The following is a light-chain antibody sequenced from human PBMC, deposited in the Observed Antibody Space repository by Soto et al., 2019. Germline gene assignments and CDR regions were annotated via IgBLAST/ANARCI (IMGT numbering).Light chain of an antibody. J-gene: IGLJ3*02. CDR3: QCYDSSLSGWV. CDR1: SSNIGAGYD. CDR2: GNS. V-gene: IGLV1-40*01. Sequence: QSVLTQPPSVSVAPGQRVTISCTGSSSNIGAGYDVHWYQQLPGTAPKLLIYGNSNRPSGVPDRFSGSKSGTSASLAITGLQAEDEADYYCQCYDSSLSGWVFGGGTKLTVL.